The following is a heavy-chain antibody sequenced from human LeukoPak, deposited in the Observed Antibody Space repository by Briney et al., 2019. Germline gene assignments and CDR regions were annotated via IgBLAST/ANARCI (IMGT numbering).Heavy chain of an antibody. CDR3: ARRRSYYYYMDV. V-gene: IGHV4-38-2*02. CDR2: IYHSGST. Sequence: SETLSLTCTVSGYSISSGYYWGWIRPPPGKGLEWIGTIYHSGSTYYNPSLKSRVTISVDTSKNQFSLKLSSVTAADTAVYYCARRRSYYYYMDVWGKGTTVTISS. CDR1: GYSISSGYY. J-gene: IGHJ6*03.